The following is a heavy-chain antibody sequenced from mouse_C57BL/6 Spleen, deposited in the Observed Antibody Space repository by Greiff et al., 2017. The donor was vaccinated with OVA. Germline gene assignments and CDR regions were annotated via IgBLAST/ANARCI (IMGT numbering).Heavy chain of an antibody. V-gene: IGHV1-69*01. CDR2: IDPSDSYT. CDR1: GYTFTSYW. Sequence: QVQLQQPGAELVMPGASVKLSCKASGYTFTSYWMHWVKQRPGQGLEWIGEIDPSDSYTNYNQQFKGKSTLTVDKSSSTAYMQLSSLTSEDSAVYYCARAGGWYFDVWGTGTTVTVSS. CDR3: ARAGGWYFDV. J-gene: IGHJ1*03.